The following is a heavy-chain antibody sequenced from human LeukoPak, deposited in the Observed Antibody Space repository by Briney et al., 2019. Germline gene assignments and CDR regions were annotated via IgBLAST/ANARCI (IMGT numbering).Heavy chain of an antibody. CDR1: GFTFSTYE. D-gene: IGHD5-24*01. CDR3: AREGREGYNYPALDF. Sequence: GGSLRLSCAASGFTFSTYEMNWVRQAPGKGLEWVSYISSTGSTIYYADSVKGRFTISRDNAKNSLNLQMNSLRAEDTAVYYCAREGREGYNYPALDFWGQGILVTVSS. V-gene: IGHV3-48*03. J-gene: IGHJ4*02. CDR2: ISSTGSTI.